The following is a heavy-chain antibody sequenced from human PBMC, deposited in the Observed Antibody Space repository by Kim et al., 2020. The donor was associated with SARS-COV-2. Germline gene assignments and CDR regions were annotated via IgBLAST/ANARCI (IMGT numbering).Heavy chain of an antibody. CDR1: GFTFSSYA. CDR3: AKVGRRITIFGVANY. V-gene: IGHV3-23*01. Sequence: GGSLRLSCAASGFTFSSYAMSWVRQAPGKGLEWVSAISGSGGSTYYADSVKGRFTISRDNSKNTLYLQMNSLRAEDTAVYYCAKVGRRITIFGVANYWGQGTLVTVSS. J-gene: IGHJ4*02. D-gene: IGHD3-3*01. CDR2: ISGSGGST.